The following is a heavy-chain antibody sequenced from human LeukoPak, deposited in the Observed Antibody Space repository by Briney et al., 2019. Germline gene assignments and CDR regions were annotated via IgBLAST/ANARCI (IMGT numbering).Heavy chain of an antibody. V-gene: IGHV3-73*01. Sequence: GGSLKLSCAASGFTFSGSAMHWVRQASGKGLEWVGRISSRANSYATAYAASVRGRFTIPREDSENTAYLQMNSLKTEDTAVYYCTTQADYWGQGTLVTVSS. CDR2: ISSRANSYAT. J-gene: IGHJ4*02. CDR1: GFTFSGSA. CDR3: TTQADY.